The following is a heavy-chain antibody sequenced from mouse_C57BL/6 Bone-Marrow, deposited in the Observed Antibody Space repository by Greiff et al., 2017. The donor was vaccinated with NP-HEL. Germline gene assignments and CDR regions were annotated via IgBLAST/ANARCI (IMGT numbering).Heavy chain of an antibody. CDR3: ARATYYSIPWFAY. CDR2: IDPSDSYT. V-gene: IGHV1-50*01. D-gene: IGHD2-5*01. J-gene: IGHJ3*01. CDR1: GYTFTSYW. Sequence: QVPLQQPGAELVKPGASVKLSCKASGYTFTSYWMQWVKQRPGQGLEWIGEIDPSDSYTNYNQKFKGKATLTVDTSSSTAYMQLSSLTSEDSAVDYCARATYYSIPWFAYWGQGTLVTVAA.